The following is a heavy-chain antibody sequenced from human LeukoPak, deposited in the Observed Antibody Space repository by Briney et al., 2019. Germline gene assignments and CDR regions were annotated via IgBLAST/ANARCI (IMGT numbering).Heavy chain of an antibody. CDR3: ARVSSPTAMVFDY. D-gene: IGHD5-18*01. Sequence: ASVKVSCKASGGTFSSYAISWVRQAPGQGLEWMGGIIPIFGTANYAQKFQGRVTITTDESTSTAYMELSSLRSEDTAVYYCARVSSPTAMVFDYWGQGTLVTVSS. CDR2: IIPIFGTA. V-gene: IGHV1-69*05. CDR1: GGTFSSYA. J-gene: IGHJ4*02.